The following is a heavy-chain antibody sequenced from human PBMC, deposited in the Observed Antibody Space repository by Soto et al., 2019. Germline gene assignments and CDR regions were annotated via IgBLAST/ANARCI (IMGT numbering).Heavy chain of an antibody. Sequence: SETLSLTCTVSGGSISSYYWSWIRQPPGKGLEWIGYIYYSVSTNYNPSLKSRVTISVDTSKNQFSLKLSSVTAADTAVYYCATGGIIGVRDAFELWGHGTLVNDSS. D-gene: IGHD3-16*01. CDR1: GGSISSYY. CDR3: ATGGIIGVRDAFEL. V-gene: IGHV4-59*01. CDR2: IYYSVST. J-gene: IGHJ3*01.